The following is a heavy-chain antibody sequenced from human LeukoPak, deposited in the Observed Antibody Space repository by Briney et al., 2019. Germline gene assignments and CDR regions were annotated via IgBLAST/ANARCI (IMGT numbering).Heavy chain of an antibody. CDR2: MNPNSGNT. CDR3: ARGRRYSGSYSLGY. Sequence: ASVKVSCKASGYTFTGYYMHWVRQAPGQGLEWMGWMNPNSGNTGYAQKFQGRVTMTRNTSISTAYMELSSLRSEDTAVYYCARGRRYSGSYSLGYWGQGTLVTVSS. J-gene: IGHJ4*02. D-gene: IGHD1-26*01. CDR1: GYTFTGYY. V-gene: IGHV1-8*02.